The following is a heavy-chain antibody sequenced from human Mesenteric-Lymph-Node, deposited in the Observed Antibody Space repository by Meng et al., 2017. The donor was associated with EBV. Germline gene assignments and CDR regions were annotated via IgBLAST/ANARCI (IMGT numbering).Heavy chain of an antibody. CDR3: ARASSSGPFDY. Sequence: VQLVQSGFELKKPGASVKVSCKASGYPFSRYAMNWVRQAPGQGLEWMGWINTNTGKPTYAQGLTGRFVFSLDTSVSTAYLQISSLKADDTAVYYCARASSSGPFDYWGQGTLVTVSS. CDR2: INTNTGKP. D-gene: IGHD3-10*01. CDR1: GYPFSRYA. V-gene: IGHV7-4-1*02. J-gene: IGHJ4*02.